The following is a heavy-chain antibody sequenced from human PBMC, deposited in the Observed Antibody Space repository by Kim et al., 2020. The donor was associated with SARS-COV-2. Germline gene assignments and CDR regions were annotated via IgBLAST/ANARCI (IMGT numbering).Heavy chain of an antibody. D-gene: IGHD1-26*01. V-gene: IGHV3-49*03. Sequence: GGSLRLSCTASGFTFGDYAMSWFRQAPGKGLEWVGFIRSKAYGGTTEYAASVKGRFTISRDDSKSIAYLQMNSLKTEDTAVYYCTRDQWEPRRTYCFDYWGQGTLVTVSS. CDR3: TRDQWEPRRTYCFDY. CDR1: GFTFGDYA. J-gene: IGHJ4*02. CDR2: IRSKAYGGTT.